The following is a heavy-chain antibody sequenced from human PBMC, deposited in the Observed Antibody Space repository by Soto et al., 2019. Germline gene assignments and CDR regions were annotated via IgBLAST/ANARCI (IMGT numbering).Heavy chain of an antibody. CDR1: GFTFSSYA. CDR3: ARYEGNRDSSAAVY. D-gene: IGHD6-6*01. CDR2: ISYDGSDK. V-gene: IGHV3-30-3*01. Sequence: GGSLRLSCAASGFTFSSYAMHWVRQAPGKGLEWVALISYDGSDKDYADSVKGRFTISRDNSRNTLFLQMNSLRAEDTAVYYCARYEGNRDSSAAVYWGQGTRVTVSS. J-gene: IGHJ4*02.